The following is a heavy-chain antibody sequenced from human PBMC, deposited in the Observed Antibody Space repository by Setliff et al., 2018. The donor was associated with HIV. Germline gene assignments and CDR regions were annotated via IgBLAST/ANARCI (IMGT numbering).Heavy chain of an antibody. J-gene: IGHJ3*02. CDR2: IWYDGSKK. CDR1: GFTFSTYD. D-gene: IGHD3-22*01. Sequence: AGGSLRLSCAASGFTFSTYDMHWVRQAPGKGLEWVAVIWYDGSKKYYGDSVKGRFTISRDNSKNTLYLQMNSLRAEDKAVYYCARVQNYHRGGLDIWGQGTMVT. V-gene: IGHV3-33*01. CDR3: ARVQNYHRGGLDI.